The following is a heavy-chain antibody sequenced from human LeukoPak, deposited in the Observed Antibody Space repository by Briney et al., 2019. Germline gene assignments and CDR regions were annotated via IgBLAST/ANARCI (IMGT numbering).Heavy chain of an antibody. CDR2: IYYSGST. Sequence: SETLSLTCTVSGGSISSYYWSWIRQPPGKGLEWIGYIYYSGSTNYNPSLKSRVTISVDTPKNQFSLKLSSVTAADTAVYYCALAYCGGDCYPSKWGQGTLVTVSS. D-gene: IGHD2-21*02. J-gene: IGHJ4*02. CDR1: GGSISSYY. V-gene: IGHV4-59*01. CDR3: ALAYCGGDCYPSK.